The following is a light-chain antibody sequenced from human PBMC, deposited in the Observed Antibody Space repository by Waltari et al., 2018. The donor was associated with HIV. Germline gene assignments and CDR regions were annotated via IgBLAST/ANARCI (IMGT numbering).Light chain of an antibody. Sequence: DIVMIQSPDSLAASLGERATINCTSNQTVLYTSNTKNYLAWSQQKPGPPPKLLSYWASTRESGVPDRFSGSGSGTDFTLTIRSLQAEDVAVYYCQQYFSTPWTFGQGTKVEIK. V-gene: IGKV4-1*01. CDR2: WAS. CDR3: QQYFSTPWT. J-gene: IGKJ1*01. CDR1: QTVLYTSNTKNY.